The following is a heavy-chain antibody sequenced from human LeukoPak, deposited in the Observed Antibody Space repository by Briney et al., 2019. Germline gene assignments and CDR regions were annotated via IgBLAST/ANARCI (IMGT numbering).Heavy chain of an antibody. J-gene: IGHJ4*02. V-gene: IGHV3-33*01. CDR2: IWHDGSHK. CDR3: ARGIFGSGSYPDY. Sequence: GRSLRLSCAASGFAFNTYAMHWVRQAPGKGLEWVTLIWHDGSHKFYIDSVRGRFTISRDNSKNTVYLQMNGLRAEDSAVYYCARGIFGSGSYPDYWGQGTLVIVSS. CDR1: GFAFNTYA. D-gene: IGHD3-10*01.